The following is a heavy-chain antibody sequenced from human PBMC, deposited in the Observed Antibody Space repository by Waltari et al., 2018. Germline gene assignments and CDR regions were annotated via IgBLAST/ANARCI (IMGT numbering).Heavy chain of an antibody. CDR3: ARGNILGSAWYQRKGSFDS. CDR1: GGSFTAFY. Sequence: QVHLQQWGAGLLKPSETLSLTCALSGGSFTAFYWTWIRQPPTTGLEWIGEINRRGSTNSSPSLKSRVTMSVDTSKNQFSLNLSSITAADTAVYYCARGNILGSAWYQRKGSFDSWGQGTLVAVSS. J-gene: IGHJ4*01. V-gene: IGHV4-34*02. D-gene: IGHD6-19*01. CDR2: INRRGST.